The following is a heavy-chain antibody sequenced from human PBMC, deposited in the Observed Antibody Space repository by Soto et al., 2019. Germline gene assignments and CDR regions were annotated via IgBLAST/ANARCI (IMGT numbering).Heavy chain of an antibody. CDR2: INHSGST. V-gene: IGHV4-34*01. Sequence: SETLSLTCAVYGGSFSGYYWSWIRQPPGKGLEWIGEINHSGSTNYNPSLKSRVTISVDTSKNQFSLKLSSVTAADTAVYYCARGDTIFGVVIFGGPFDYWGQGTLVTVSS. CDR3: ARGDTIFGVVIFGGPFDY. D-gene: IGHD3-3*01. CDR1: GGSFSGYY. J-gene: IGHJ4*02.